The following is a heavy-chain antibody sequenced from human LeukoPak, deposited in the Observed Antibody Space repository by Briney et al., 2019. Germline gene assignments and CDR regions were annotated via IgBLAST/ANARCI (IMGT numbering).Heavy chain of an antibody. CDR1: GGSISSYY. V-gene: IGHV4-59*01. Sequence: PSETLSLTCTVSGGSISSYYWSWIRQPPGKGLEWIGYIYYSGSTNYNPSLKSRVTISVDTSKNQFSLKLSSVTAADTAVYYCASTLSGYLTHFDYWGQGTLVTVSS. J-gene: IGHJ4*02. CDR3: ASTLSGYLTHFDY. CDR2: IYYSGST. D-gene: IGHD3-3*01.